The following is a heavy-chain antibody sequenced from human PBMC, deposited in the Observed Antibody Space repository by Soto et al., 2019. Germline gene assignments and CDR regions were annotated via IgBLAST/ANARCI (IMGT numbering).Heavy chain of an antibody. Sequence: QVQLQESGPGLVKPSQTLSLPCTVSGGSISSGGYYWSWIRQHQGKGLEWIGYIYYIGSTYYNLSLKSRVTISVDTTKHQCVLKLSSVTAADTAVYYCAANPLSSSWYFDYGMDVWGQGTTVTVSS. V-gene: IGHV4-31*03. CDR1: GGSISSGGYY. CDR3: AANPLSSSWYFDYGMDV. CDR2: IYYIGST. D-gene: IGHD6-13*01. J-gene: IGHJ6*02.